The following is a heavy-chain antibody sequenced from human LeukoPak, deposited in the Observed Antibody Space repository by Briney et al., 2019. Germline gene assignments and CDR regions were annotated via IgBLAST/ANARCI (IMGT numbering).Heavy chain of an antibody. J-gene: IGHJ5*02. CDR1: GGSFSGYY. CDR3: ASLLGYCSSTSCSP. Sequence: SETLSLSCAVYGGSFSGYYWSSIRQPPGKGLEWIGEINHSGSTNYNPSLKSRVTISVDTSKNQFSLKLSSVTAADTAVYYCASLLGYCSSTSCSPWGQGTLVTVSS. D-gene: IGHD2-2*01. CDR2: INHSGST. V-gene: IGHV4-34*01.